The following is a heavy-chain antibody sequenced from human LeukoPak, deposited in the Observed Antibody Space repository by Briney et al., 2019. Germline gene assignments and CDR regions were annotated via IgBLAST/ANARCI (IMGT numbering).Heavy chain of an antibody. D-gene: IGHD1-26*01. CDR2: FDPEDGET. J-gene: IGHJ5*02. CDR1: GYTLTELS. Sequence: EASVKVSCKVSGYTLTELSMHWVRQAPGQGLEWMGGFDPEDGETIYAQKFQGRVTMTEDTSTDTAYMELSSLRSEDTAVYYCATSGNDGSYRWFDPWGQGTLVTVSS. CDR3: ATSGNDGSYRWFDP. V-gene: IGHV1-24*01.